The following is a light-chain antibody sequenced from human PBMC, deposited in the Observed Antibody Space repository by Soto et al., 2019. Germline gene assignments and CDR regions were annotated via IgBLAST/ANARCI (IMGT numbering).Light chain of an antibody. Sequence: EIVLTQSPGTLSLSPGDRATLSCRTSQSVRSSYLAWYQLKPGQAPRLLIYGSSSRATGIPDRFSGSGSGTDFTLTISRLEPEDFAVYYCQHYGRSPMYIFGQGTKLEIK. V-gene: IGKV3-20*01. J-gene: IGKJ2*01. CDR1: QSVRSSY. CDR2: GSS. CDR3: QHYGRSPMYI.